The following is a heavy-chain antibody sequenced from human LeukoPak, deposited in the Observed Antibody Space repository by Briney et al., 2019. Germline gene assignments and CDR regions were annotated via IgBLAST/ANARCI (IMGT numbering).Heavy chain of an antibody. CDR1: GFTFSSYG. Sequence: PGGSLRLSCAASGFTFSSYGMHWVRQAPGKGLEWVAFIRYDGSNKYYADSVKGRFTISRDNSKNTLYLQMNSLRAEDTAVYYCANDFPFSRYCSSTSCPNDAFDIWGQGTMVTVSS. CDR2: IRYDGSNK. J-gene: IGHJ3*02. CDR3: ANDFPFSRYCSSTSCPNDAFDI. V-gene: IGHV3-30*02. D-gene: IGHD2-2*01.